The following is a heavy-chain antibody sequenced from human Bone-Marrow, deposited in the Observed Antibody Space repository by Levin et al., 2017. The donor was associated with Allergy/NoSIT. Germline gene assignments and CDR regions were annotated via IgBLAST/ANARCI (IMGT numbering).Heavy chain of an antibody. CDR3: AKDLRKWLVSEGYFDH. D-gene: IGHD6-19*01. CDR1: GFTFSSYA. J-gene: IGHJ4*02. Sequence: AGGSLRLSCSASGFTFSSYAMIWVRQAPGKGLEWVSTISDSGGSTYYADSVKGRFTISRDKSTKTLYLQMNSLSVDDTAMYYCAKDLRKWLVSEGYFDHWGPGTLVTVSS. V-gene: IGHV3-23*01. CDR2: ISDSGGST.